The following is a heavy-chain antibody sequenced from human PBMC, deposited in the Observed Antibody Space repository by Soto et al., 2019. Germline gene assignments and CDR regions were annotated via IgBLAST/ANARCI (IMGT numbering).Heavy chain of an antibody. CDR1: GYTFTSYA. J-gene: IGHJ4*02. CDR3: PVDYHDSSGYYFDY. CDR2: INAGNGNT. Sequence: GASVKVSCKASGYTFTSYAMHWVRQAPGQRLEWMGWINAGNGNTKYSQKFQGRVTITRDTSASTAHMELSSLRSEDTAVYYCPVDYHDSSGYYFDYWGQGTLVTVSS. D-gene: IGHD3-22*01. V-gene: IGHV1-3*01.